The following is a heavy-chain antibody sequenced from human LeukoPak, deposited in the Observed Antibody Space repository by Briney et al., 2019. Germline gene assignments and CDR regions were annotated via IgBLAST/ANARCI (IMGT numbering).Heavy chain of an antibody. CDR1: GYTFTSYY. CDR3: ARVGYYDILTGYFGTLYV. V-gene: IGHV1-46*01. CDR2: INPSGGST. J-gene: IGHJ6*02. D-gene: IGHD3-9*01. Sequence: ASVKVSCKASGYTFTSYYMHWVRQAPGQGLEWMGIINPSGGSTSYAQKFQGRVTMTRDTSTSTVYMELSSLRSEDTAVYYCARVGYYDILTGYFGTLYVWGQGTTVTVSS.